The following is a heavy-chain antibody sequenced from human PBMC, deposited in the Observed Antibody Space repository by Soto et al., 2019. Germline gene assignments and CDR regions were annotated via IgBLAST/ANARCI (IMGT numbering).Heavy chain of an antibody. Sequence: SQTLSLTCAIAGDSVSSNTAAWNWIRSTPSRGLEWLGRTYYRSNWRHDYAVSVRSRITVNPDTSKNHFSLQLNSVTPDDTAVYYCARGVAGSGFDLWGQGTLVTVSS. V-gene: IGHV6-1*01. J-gene: IGHJ4*02. CDR2: TYYRSNWRH. CDR3: ARGVAGSGFDL. CDR1: GDSVSSNTAA. D-gene: IGHD6-19*01.